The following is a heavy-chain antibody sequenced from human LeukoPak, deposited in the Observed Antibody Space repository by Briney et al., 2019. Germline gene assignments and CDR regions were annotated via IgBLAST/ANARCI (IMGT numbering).Heavy chain of an antibody. CDR1: GGSISSSSYY. CDR2: IYYSGST. CDR3: ARGPEPTFDY. Sequence: PSETLSLTCTVSGGSISSSSYYWGWIRQPPGKGLEWIGSIYYSGSTYYNPSLKSRVTISVDTSKNQFSLKLSSVTAADTAVYYCARGPEPTFDYWGQGTLVTVSS. D-gene: IGHD1-14*01. V-gene: IGHV4-39*01. J-gene: IGHJ4*02.